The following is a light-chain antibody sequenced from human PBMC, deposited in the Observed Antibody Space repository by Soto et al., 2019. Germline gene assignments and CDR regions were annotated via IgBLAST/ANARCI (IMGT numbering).Light chain of an antibody. J-gene: IGKJ1*01. CDR1: QSISNH. CDR3: QHYNSYSEA. V-gene: IGKV1-5*01. Sequence: DIPTTPSPTSLSASVGDRVTITCRASQSISNHLNWYQQKPGKAPNLLIYVASTLKSGVPSRFSGSGSGTEFTLTISSLQPDDFATYYCQHYNSYSEAFGQGTKVDIK. CDR2: VAS.